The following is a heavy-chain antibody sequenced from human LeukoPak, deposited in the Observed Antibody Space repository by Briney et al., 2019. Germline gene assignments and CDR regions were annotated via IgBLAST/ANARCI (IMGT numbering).Heavy chain of an antibody. CDR2: IWYDGSNK. V-gene: IGHV3-33*01. CDR3: ARDVRGYSYGSTDI. J-gene: IGHJ3*02. D-gene: IGHD5-18*01. Sequence: GGSLRLSCAASGFTFSSYGMHWVRQAPGKGLEWVAVIWYDGSNKYYADSVKGRFTISRDNSKNTLYLQMNSLRAEDTAVYYCARDVRGYSYGSTDIWGQGTMVTVSS. CDR1: GFTFSSYG.